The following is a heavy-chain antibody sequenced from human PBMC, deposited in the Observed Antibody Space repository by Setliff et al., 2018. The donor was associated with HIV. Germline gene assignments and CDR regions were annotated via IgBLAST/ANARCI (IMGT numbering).Heavy chain of an antibody. CDR3: ARSPPTTFWSGYTYYYYMDV. J-gene: IGHJ6*03. CDR1: GASISTYY. D-gene: IGHD3-3*01. Sequence: SETLSLTCTVSGASISTYYWSWFRQPPGKGMEWIGHVSDTGSANYSPSLNSRVTMSVDTSNHQFFLNLNSVTAADTAVYYCARSPPTTFWSGYTYYYYMDVWGKGTTVTVSS. V-gene: IGHV4-59*01. CDR2: VSDTGSA.